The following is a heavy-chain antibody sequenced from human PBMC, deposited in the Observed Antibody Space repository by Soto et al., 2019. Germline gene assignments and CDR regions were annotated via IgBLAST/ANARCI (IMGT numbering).Heavy chain of an antibody. CDR3: ASTMIVVVPNVFDY. CDR2: IIPIFGTA. Sequence: SVKVSCKASGGTFSSYAISWVRQAPGQGLEWMGGIIPIFGTANYAQKFQGRVTITADKSTSTAYMELSSLRSEDTAVYYCASTMIVVVPNVFDYWGQGTLVTVSS. CDR1: GGTFSSYA. J-gene: IGHJ4*02. D-gene: IGHD3-22*01. V-gene: IGHV1-69*06.